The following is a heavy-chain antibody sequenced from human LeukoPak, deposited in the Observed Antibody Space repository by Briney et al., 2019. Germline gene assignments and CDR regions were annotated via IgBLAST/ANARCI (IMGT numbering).Heavy chain of an antibody. D-gene: IGHD6-19*01. V-gene: IGHV1-18*01. CDR2: ISAYNVNT. Sequence: ASVKVSCKASGYRFTSYGISWVRQAPGQGLEWMGWISAYNVNTNNAQKLQGRVTMTTDTSTNTAYMEVRSLRSDDTAVYYCAREAPVAAGSDAFDIWGQGTMVTVSS. J-gene: IGHJ3*02. CDR1: GYRFTSYG. CDR3: AREAPVAAGSDAFDI.